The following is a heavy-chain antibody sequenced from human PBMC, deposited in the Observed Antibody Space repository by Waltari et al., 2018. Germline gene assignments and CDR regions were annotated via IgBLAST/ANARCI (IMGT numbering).Heavy chain of an antibody. D-gene: IGHD2-15*01. CDR3: ARGRTGGGTLAH. J-gene: IGHJ4*02. CDR2: IYYSGST. Sequence: QVQLQESGPGLVKPSETLSLTCTVSGGSISSYYWSWLRQPPGKGLEWIGYIYYSGSTNYNPSLKSRVTISVDTSKNQFSLKLSSVTAADTAVYYCARGRTGGGTLAHWGQGTLVTVSS. V-gene: IGHV4-59*01. CDR1: GGSISSYY.